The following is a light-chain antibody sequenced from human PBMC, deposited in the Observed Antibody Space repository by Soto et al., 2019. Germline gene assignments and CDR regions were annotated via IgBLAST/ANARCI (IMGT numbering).Light chain of an antibody. CDR1: SRDVGGYNY. CDR2: EVS. V-gene: IGLV2-14*01. CDR3: SSYTSSSTYV. J-gene: IGLJ1*01. Sequence: QSALTQPASVSGSPGQSSTISCTGTSRDVGGYNYVSWYQHHPGKAPKLMIYEVSSRPSGLSNRFSGSKSGNTASLTISGLQAEDEADYYCSSYTSSSTYVFGTGTKVTVL.